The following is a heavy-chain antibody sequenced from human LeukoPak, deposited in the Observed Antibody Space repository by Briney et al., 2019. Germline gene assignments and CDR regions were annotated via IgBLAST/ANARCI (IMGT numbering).Heavy chain of an antibody. CDR3: TRAGYSSGFDS. CDR2: INSDGYSI. D-gene: IGHD6-19*01. V-gene: IGHV3-74*03. J-gene: IGHJ5*01. Sequence: GGSLRLSCAASGFTFSGYWMHWVRQAPGKGLVWVSRINSDGYSITYADSVKGRFTISRDNAKHTLYLQMNSLIAEDTAVYFCTRAGYSSGFDSWGQGTLVTVSS. CDR1: GFTFSGYW.